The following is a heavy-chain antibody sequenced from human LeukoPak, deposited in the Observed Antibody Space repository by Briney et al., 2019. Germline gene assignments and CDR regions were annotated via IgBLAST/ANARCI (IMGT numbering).Heavy chain of an antibody. CDR2: IYYSGST. CDR1: GGSISSGGYY. CDR3: AREVRFCYGMDV. J-gene: IGHJ6*02. D-gene: IGHD3-3*01. Sequence: SQTLSLTCIVSGGSISSGGYYWSWIRQHPGKGLEWIGYIYYSGSTYYNPSLKSRVTISVDTSKNQFSLKLSSVTAADTAVYYCAREVRFCYGMDVWGQGTTVTVSS. V-gene: IGHV4-31*03.